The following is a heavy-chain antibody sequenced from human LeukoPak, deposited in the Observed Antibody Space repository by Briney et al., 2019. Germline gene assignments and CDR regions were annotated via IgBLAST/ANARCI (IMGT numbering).Heavy chain of an antibody. D-gene: IGHD6-13*01. CDR2: INPNSGGT. Sequence: GAAVKFSCKASGYTFTGYYMHWVRQAPGQGLEWMGWINPNSGGTNYAQKFQGRVTMTRDTSISTAYMELSRLRSDDTAVYYCARSSQQLVLQAPDYWGQGTLVTVSS. J-gene: IGHJ4*02. CDR3: ARSSQQLVLQAPDY. CDR1: GYTFTGYY. V-gene: IGHV1-2*02.